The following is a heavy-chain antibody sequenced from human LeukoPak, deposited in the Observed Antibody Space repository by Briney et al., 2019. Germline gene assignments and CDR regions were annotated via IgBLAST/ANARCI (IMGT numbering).Heavy chain of an antibody. CDR3: ARLQAYGDYEGFDY. Sequence: SETLSLTCTVTGGSISSYYWSWIRQPPGKGLEWIGYIYYSGSTNYNPSLKSRVTISVDTSKNQFSLKLSSVTAADTAVYYCARLQAYGDYEGFDYWGQGTLVTVSS. J-gene: IGHJ4*02. D-gene: IGHD4-17*01. CDR1: GGSISSYY. V-gene: IGHV4-59*08. CDR2: IYYSGST.